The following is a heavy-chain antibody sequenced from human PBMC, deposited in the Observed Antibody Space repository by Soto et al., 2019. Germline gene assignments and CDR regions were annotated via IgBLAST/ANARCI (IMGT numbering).Heavy chain of an antibody. D-gene: IGHD3-22*01. J-gene: IGHJ4*02. CDR1: GFTFSSYA. CDR3: AREHDSEKTFDY. CDR2: ISYDGSNK. Sequence: GGSLRLSCAASGFTFSSYAMHWVRQAPGKGLEWVAVISYDGSNKYYADSVKGRFTISRDNSKNTLYLQMNSLRAEDTAVYYCAREHDSEKTFDYWGQGTLVTVSS. V-gene: IGHV3-30-3*01.